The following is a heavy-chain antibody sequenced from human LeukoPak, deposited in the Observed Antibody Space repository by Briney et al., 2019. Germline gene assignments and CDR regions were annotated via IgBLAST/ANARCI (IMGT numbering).Heavy chain of an antibody. CDR3: ERDYRFFQEQVGPYYSYGLDV. CDR2: INPNSGGT. D-gene: IGHD6-13*01. Sequence: ASVKVSCKASGYTFTGYSIHWVRQAPGQGLEWMGWINPNSGGTNYAQKFQGRVTMTRDTSINTAYMELSRLRSDDTAVYYCERDYRFFQEQVGPYYSYGLDVWGQGITVTVSS. V-gene: IGHV1-2*02. J-gene: IGHJ6*02. CDR1: GYTFTGYS.